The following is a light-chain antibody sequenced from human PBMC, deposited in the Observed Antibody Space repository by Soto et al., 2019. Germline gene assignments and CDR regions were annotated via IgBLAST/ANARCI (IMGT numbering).Light chain of an antibody. Sequence: EIVLTQSPGTLSLSPGERDTLSCRASQSVSNYLAWYQRKPGQAPRLLIYGASSRATGIPDRFSGSGSGTDFTLPISRLEPEDFAVYYCHQYGGSPQTFGQGTKV. CDR2: GAS. V-gene: IGKV3-20*01. CDR3: HQYGGSPQT. CDR1: QSVSNY. J-gene: IGKJ1*01.